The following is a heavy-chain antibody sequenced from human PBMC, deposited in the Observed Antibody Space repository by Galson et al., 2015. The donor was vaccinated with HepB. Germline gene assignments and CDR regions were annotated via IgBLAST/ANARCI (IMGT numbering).Heavy chain of an antibody. CDR3: ARPYSTSQYSGSYLY. D-gene: IGHD1-26*01. CDR1: GFTFRSYW. Sequence: SLRLSCAASGFTFRSYWMNWVRQAPGKGLEWVAKIKEDESERYYVDSVEGRFTISRDNTESSGYLQMDNLRAEDTAVYYCARPYSTSQYSGSYLYWGQGTLVTVSS. J-gene: IGHJ4*02. V-gene: IGHV3-7*01. CDR2: IKEDESER.